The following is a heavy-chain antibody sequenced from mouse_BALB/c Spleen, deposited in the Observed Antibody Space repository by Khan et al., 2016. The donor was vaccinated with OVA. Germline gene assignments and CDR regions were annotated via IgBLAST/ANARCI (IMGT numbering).Heavy chain of an antibody. V-gene: IGHV3-2*02. CDR1: GYSITSGYA. J-gene: IGHJ2*01. CDR2: ISYSGGT. Sequence: EVKPLESGPGLVKPSQSLSLTCTVTGYSITSGYAWNWIRQFPGNNLEWMGYISYSGGTSYNPSLKIRISTTRDTSKNQFFLQLNSVTTEDTDTYYCARGNYYGYYFDYWGQGTPLTVSS. CDR3: ARGNYYGYYFDY. D-gene: IGHD1-1*01.